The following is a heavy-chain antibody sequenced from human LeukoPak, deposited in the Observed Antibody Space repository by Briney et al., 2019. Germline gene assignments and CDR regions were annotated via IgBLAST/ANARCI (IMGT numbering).Heavy chain of an antibody. CDR2: ISAYNGNT. CDR3: ASVEGIAAAVDY. J-gene: IGHJ4*02. V-gene: IGHV1-18*01. D-gene: IGHD6-13*01. Sequence: ASVKVSCKASGYTFTSYGISWVRQAPGQGLEWMGWISAYNGNTNYTQKLRGRVTMTTDTSTSTAYMELRSLRSDDTAVYYCASVEGIAAAVDYWGQGTLVTVSS. CDR1: GYTFTSYG.